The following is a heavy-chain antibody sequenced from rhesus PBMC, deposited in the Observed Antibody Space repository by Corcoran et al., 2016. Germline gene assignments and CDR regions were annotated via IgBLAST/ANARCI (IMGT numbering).Heavy chain of an antibody. CDR2: INGGSGST. J-gene: IGHJ4*01. D-gene: IGHD3-22*01. Sequence: QVQWQESGPGLVKPPEPLSLPCAVFGYSFGSVFGWGWIRRPPGRGREWIGRINGGSGSTYSTPSLKSRVTVSIDTATTQFSLKLSSVTAADPAVYYCARRSDYYYFDYWGQGVLVTVSS. CDR1: GYSFGSVFG. V-gene: IGHV4-127*01. CDR3: ARRSDYYYFDY.